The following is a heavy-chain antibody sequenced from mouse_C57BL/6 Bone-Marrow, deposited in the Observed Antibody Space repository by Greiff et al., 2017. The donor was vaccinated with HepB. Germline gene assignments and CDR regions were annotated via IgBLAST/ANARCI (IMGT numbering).Heavy chain of an antibody. J-gene: IGHJ2*01. V-gene: IGHV1-81*01. CDR2: IYPRSGNT. Sequence: QVQLKESGAELARPGASVKLSCKASGYTFTSYGISWVKQRTGQGLEWIGEIYPRSGNTYYNEKFKGKATLTADKSSSTAYMELRSLTSEDSAVYFCARGWDWGQGTTLTVSS. D-gene: IGHD3-3*01. CDR3: ARGWD. CDR1: GYTFTSYG.